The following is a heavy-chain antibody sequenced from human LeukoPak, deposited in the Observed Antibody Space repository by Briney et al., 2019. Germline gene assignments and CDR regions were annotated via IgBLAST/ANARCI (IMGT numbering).Heavy chain of an antibody. CDR3: ARDRYASRSYVMGV. CDR1: GFTFRRYA. D-gene: IGHD2-2*01. V-gene: IGHV3-30*04. Sequence: GGSLRLSCELSGFTFRRYAMHWVRQAPGKGLEWLAVVSYDGGNEYYADSVKGRFTISRGKSRNTAFLQMDSLRHEDTGVYFCARDRYASRSYVMGVWGQGTTVVVSS. J-gene: IGHJ6*02. CDR2: VSYDGGNE.